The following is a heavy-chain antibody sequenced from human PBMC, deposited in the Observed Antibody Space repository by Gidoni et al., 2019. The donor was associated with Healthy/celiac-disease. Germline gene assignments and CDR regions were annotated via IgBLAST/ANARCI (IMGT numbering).Heavy chain of an antibody. J-gene: IGHJ6*02. Sequence: QVQLVESGGGVVQPARSLRLSCAASAFTFSSYGMHWVRQPPCKGLEWVAVISYDGSNKYYADSVKGRFTISRDNSKNTLYLQMNSLRAEDTAVYYCASSSGWYYYYYGMDVWGQGTTVTVSS. CDR3: ASSSGWYYYYYGMDV. CDR1: AFTFSSYG. CDR2: ISYDGSNK. D-gene: IGHD6-19*01. V-gene: IGHV3-30*03.